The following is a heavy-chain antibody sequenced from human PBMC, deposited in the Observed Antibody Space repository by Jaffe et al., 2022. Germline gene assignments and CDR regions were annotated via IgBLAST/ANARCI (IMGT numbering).Heavy chain of an antibody. CDR2: ISWNSGSI. Sequence: EVQLVESGGGLVQPGRSLRLSCAASGFTFDDYAMHWVRQAPGKGLEWVSGISWNSGSIGYADSVKGRFTISRDNAKNSLYLQMNSLRAEDTALYYCAKDKEPVTRGPIDYWGQGTLVTVSS. CDR3: AKDKEPVTRGPIDY. J-gene: IGHJ4*02. V-gene: IGHV3-9*01. D-gene: IGHD4-17*01. CDR1: GFTFDDYA.